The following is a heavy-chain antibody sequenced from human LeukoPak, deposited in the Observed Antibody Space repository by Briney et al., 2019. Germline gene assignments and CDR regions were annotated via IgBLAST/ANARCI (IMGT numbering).Heavy chain of an antibody. CDR2: IYYSGST. CDR1: GGSISSYY. CDR3: ARAPHDWSFDY. Sequence: SETLSLTCTVSGGSISSYYWSWIRQPPGKGLEWIGYIYYSGSTNCNPSLKSRVTISVDTSKNQFSLKLSSVTAADTAVYYCARAPHDWSFDYWGQGTLVTVSS. J-gene: IGHJ4*02. V-gene: IGHV4-59*01. D-gene: IGHD3-9*01.